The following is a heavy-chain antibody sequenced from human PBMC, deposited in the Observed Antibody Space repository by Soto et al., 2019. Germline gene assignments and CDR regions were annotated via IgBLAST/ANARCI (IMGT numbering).Heavy chain of an antibody. CDR3: TRDGRGLGRLSLFEY. D-gene: IGHD2-21*02. CDR2: IYSGETT. Sequence: GGSLRLSCAASGFNVNSDYMNWVRPTPGKGLEWVASIYSGETTYYADSVRGRFTISSDKSKTTLYFQLSSLRIEDTAVYYCTRDGRGLGRLSLFEYWGQGVLVTVSS. CDR1: GFNVNSDY. J-gene: IGHJ4*02. V-gene: IGHV3-53*01.